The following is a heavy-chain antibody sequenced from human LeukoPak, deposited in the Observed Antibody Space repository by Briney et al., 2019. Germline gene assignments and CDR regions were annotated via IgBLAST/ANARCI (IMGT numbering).Heavy chain of an antibody. V-gene: IGHV3-15*01. D-gene: IGHD3-22*01. CDR1: GFTFSSYA. J-gene: IGHJ4*02. CDR2: IKSRTDGGTT. CDR3: STDIPPGYNYDSSGFYRY. Sequence: PGGSLRLSCAASGFTFSSYAMSWVRQAPGKGLEWDGRIKSRTDGGTTDYAAHVKGRFTISRDDSKNTLFLQMNSLKTEDTAVYYCSTDIPPGYNYDSSGFYRYWGQGTLVTVSS.